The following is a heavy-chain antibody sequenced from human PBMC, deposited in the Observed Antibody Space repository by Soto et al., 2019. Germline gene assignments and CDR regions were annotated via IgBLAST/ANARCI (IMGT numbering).Heavy chain of an antibody. J-gene: IGHJ6*03. Sequence: SGPTLVNPTQTLTLTCTFSGFSLSTSGMCVSWIRQPPGKALEWLARIDWDDDKYYSSSLKTRLTISKDTSKNQVVLTMTNVDPVDTATYYCARIVSAFEYSSSSNYYYMDVWGKGTTVTVSS. CDR3: ARIVSAFEYSSSSNYYYMDV. D-gene: IGHD6-6*01. V-gene: IGHV2-70*11. CDR1: GFSLSTSGMC. CDR2: IDWDDDK.